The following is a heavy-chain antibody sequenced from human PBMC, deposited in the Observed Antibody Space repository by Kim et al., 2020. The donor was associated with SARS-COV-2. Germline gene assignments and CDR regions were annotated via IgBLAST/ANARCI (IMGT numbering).Heavy chain of an antibody. CDR3: ARQKGSGYFPFDY. V-gene: IGHV4-39*01. Sequence: YNPSLKSRITISVDTSKNQFSLKLSSVTAADTAVYYCARQKGSGYFPFDYWGQGTLVTVSS. D-gene: IGHD3-22*01. J-gene: IGHJ4*02.